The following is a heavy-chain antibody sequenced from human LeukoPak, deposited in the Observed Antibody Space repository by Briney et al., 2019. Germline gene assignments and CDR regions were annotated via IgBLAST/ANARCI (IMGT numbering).Heavy chain of an antibody. CDR2: IKSKINGGAT. V-gene: IGHV3-15*01. D-gene: IGHD5-24*01. CDR1: GFTFTNAW. Sequence: KAGGSLRLSCTASGFTFTNAWMGWVRQAPGKGLEWVARIKSKINGGATHYAAPLKGRFTISRDDSENTLYLQMNGLITEDTAVYYCATGGRDGAFQFDSWGQGTLVTVSS. CDR3: ATGGRDGAFQFDS. J-gene: IGHJ4*02.